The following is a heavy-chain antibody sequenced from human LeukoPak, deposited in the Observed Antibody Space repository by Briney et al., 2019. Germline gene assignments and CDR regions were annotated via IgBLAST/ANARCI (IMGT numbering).Heavy chain of an antibody. CDR2: INPNSGGT. Sequence: ASVKVSCKASGYTLTGYYMHWVRQAPGQGLEWMGWINPNSGGTNYAQKFQGRVTMTRDTSISTAYMELSRLRSDDTAVYYCARARRITIFGVVKLKDAFDIWGQGTMVTVSS. CDR3: ARARRITIFGVVKLKDAFDI. J-gene: IGHJ3*02. V-gene: IGHV1-2*02. CDR1: GYTLTGYY. D-gene: IGHD3-3*01.